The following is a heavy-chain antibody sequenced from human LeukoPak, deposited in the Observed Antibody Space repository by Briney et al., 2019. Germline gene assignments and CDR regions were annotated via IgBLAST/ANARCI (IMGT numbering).Heavy chain of an antibody. D-gene: IGHD6-19*01. CDR2: THHSGSS. CDR1: GDSVSGAFW. V-gene: IGHV4-4*02. Sequence: SETLSLTCAVSGDSVSGAFWWSWVRLPPHKGLEWIGETHHSGSSNYNPSLKSRVIISLDGSKNLLSLELSSVTAADTAVYYCVRHSGWYFGYWGQGTLVTVSS. CDR3: VRHSGWYFGY. J-gene: IGHJ4*02.